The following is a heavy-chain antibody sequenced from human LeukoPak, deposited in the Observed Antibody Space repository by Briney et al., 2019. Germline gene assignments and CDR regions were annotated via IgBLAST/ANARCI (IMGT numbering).Heavy chain of an antibody. D-gene: IGHD3-10*01. CDR2: IYYIGST. J-gene: IGHJ5*02. Sequence: SDTLSLTCAVYGGSFSGYYWSWIRQPPGKGQEWIGSIYYIGSTYYNPSLKSRVTISVDTSKNQFSLKLSSVTAADTAVYYCAHGSGSGWLDPWGQGTLVTVSS. CDR3: AHGSGSGWLDP. CDR1: GGSFSGYY. V-gene: IGHV4-34*01.